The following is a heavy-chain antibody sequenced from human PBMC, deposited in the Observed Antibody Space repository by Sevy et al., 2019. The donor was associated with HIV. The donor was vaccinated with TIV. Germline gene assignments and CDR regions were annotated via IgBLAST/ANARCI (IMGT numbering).Heavy chain of an antibody. CDR3: ARVAYYYGSGSPIGRLRDYYYYYMDV. CDR1: GGSISSGSYY. D-gene: IGHD3-10*01. Sequence: SETLSLTCTVSGGSISSGSYYWSWIRQPGGKGLEWIGRIYTSGSTNYNPSLKSRVTISVDTSKTQFSRKLSSVTAADTAVYYCARVAYYYGSGSPIGRLRDYYYYYMDVWGKGTTVTVSS. V-gene: IGHV4-61*02. CDR2: IYTSGST. J-gene: IGHJ6*03.